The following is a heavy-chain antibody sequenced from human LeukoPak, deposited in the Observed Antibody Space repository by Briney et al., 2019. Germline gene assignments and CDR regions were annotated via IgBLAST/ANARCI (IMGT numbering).Heavy chain of an antibody. CDR1: GYTFTGYY. CDR2: INPNSGGT. Sequence: ASVKVSCKASGYTFTGYYMHWVRQAPGQGLEWMGRINPNSGGTNYAQKFQGRVTMTRDTSISTAYMELSRLRSDDTAVYYCASGPKITTPIPTYNWFDPWGQGTLVTVSS. J-gene: IGHJ5*02. CDR3: ASGPKITTPIPTYNWFDP. D-gene: IGHD3-22*01. V-gene: IGHV1-2*06.